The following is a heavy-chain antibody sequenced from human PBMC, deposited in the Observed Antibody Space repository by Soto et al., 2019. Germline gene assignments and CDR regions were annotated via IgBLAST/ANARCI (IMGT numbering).Heavy chain of an antibody. Sequence: HPGGSLRLSCAASGFTFSSYGMHWVRQAPGKGLEWVAVIWYDGSNKYYADSVKGRFTISRDNSKNTLYLQMNSLRAEDTAVYYCARDWEPRAFDIWGQGTMVTVSS. V-gene: IGHV3-33*01. CDR2: IWYDGSNK. CDR1: GFTFSSYG. J-gene: IGHJ3*02. CDR3: ARDWEPRAFDI. D-gene: IGHD1-26*01.